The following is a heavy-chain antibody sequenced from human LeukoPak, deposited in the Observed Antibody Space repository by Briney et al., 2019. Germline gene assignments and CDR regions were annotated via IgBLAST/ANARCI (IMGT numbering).Heavy chain of an antibody. CDR3: GRDTDFDY. CDR2: ISGSGGYT. V-gene: IGHV3-21*01. Sequence: GASVKVSCKASGYTFTSYGISWVRQAPGKGLEWVSAISGSGGYTYYADSVKGRFTISRDNAKNSLYLQMNSLRAEDTAVYYCGRDTDFDYWGQGTLVTVSS. CDR1: GYTFTSYG. J-gene: IGHJ4*02.